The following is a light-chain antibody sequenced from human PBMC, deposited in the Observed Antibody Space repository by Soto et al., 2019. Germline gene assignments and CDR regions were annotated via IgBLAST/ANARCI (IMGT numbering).Light chain of an antibody. Sequence: EIVLTQSPGTLSLSPGERATLSCRASQTFTSGFLAWYQQKPGQAPRLLIYGASSRATGIPDRFSGSGSGTDFTLTISRLEPEDFAVYYCQKYDSSPRTFGQGTKVEIK. V-gene: IGKV3-20*01. CDR2: GAS. CDR3: QKYDSSPRT. CDR1: QTFTSGF. J-gene: IGKJ1*01.